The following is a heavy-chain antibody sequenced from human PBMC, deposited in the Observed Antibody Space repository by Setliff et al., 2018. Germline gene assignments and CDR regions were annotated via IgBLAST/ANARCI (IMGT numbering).Heavy chain of an antibody. D-gene: IGHD3-22*01. CDR3: ARLALTGYDTSGYYYALDYYYYMDV. J-gene: IGHJ6*03. Sequence: PGGSLRLSCVTSGFTFSNYGMTWVRRAPGKGLEWISYISTSSTIIYYADSVKGRFTISRDNANHSLHLQMNSLRAEDTAVYFCARLALTGYDTSGYYYALDYYYYMDVWGKGTTVTVPS. V-gene: IGHV3-48*01. CDR1: GFTFSNYG. CDR2: ISTSSTII.